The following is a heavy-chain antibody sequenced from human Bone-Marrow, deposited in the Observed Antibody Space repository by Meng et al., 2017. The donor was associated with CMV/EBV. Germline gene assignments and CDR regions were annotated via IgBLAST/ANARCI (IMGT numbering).Heavy chain of an antibody. Sequence: SGPTLVKPTQTLTLTCTFSGFSVSSSGVGVGWIRQPPGKALEWLALIYWNDDKHYSPSLKSRLAITKDTSKDQVVLTLTNMDPVDTATYYCAHRRLWDPDWEHYFDYWGQGTLVTVSS. D-gene: IGHD3-9*01. CDR2: IYWNDDK. J-gene: IGHJ4*02. CDR1: GFSVSSSGVG. CDR3: AHRRLWDPDWEHYFDY. V-gene: IGHV2-5*01.